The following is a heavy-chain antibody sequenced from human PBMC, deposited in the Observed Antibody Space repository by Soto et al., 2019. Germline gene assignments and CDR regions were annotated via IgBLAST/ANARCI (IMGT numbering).Heavy chain of an antibody. CDR1: GFTFDDYA. CDR2: ISWNSGSI. Sequence: EVQLVESGGGLVQPGRSLRLSCAASGFTFDDYAMHWVRQAPGKGLEWVSGISWNSGSIGYADSVKGRFTISRDNAKNSLYLQMNSLRAEDTALYYCAKDMGGIQGHYGMDVWGQGTTVTVSS. J-gene: IGHJ6*02. CDR3: AKDMGGIQGHYGMDV. V-gene: IGHV3-9*01. D-gene: IGHD1-26*01.